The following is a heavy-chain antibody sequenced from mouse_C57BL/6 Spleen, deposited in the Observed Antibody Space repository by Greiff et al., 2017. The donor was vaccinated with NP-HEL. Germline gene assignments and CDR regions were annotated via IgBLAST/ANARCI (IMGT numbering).Heavy chain of an antibody. V-gene: IGHV14-1*01. D-gene: IGHD1-1*01. CDR1: GFNIKDYY. J-gene: IGHJ4*01. CDR2: IDPEDGDT. CDR3: TKDYGGYAMDY. Sequence: EVQLQQSGAELVRPGASVKLSCTASGFNIKDYYMHWVKQRPEQGLEWIGRIDPEDGDTEYAPKFQGKATITADTSSNTAYLQLSSLTSEDTAVYYCTKDYGGYAMDYWGQGTSVTVSS.